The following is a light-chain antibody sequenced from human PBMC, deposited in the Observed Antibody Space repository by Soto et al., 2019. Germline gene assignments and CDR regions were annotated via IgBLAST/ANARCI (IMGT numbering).Light chain of an antibody. Sequence: DIQMPQSPSSLSASVGDRVTITCRASQSISSYLNWYQQKPGKAPKLLIYAASSLQSGVPSRFSGSGSGTDFTLTISSLQPVDFATYYCQQSYSTPKTFGQGTKVDIK. V-gene: IGKV1-39*01. CDR3: QQSYSTPKT. CDR2: AAS. CDR1: QSISSY. J-gene: IGKJ1*01.